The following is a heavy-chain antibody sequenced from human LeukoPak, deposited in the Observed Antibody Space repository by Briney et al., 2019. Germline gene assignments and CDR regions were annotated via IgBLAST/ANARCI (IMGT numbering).Heavy chain of an antibody. J-gene: IGHJ4*02. CDR3: ARVRGSYGDTANY. Sequence: ASVKVSCKASGYSFTSYGISWVRQATGQGLEWMGWISVHNGNTHYAQKLQGRVTMTTDTSTSTAYMELRSLRSDDTAVYYCARVRGSYGDTANYWGQGTLVTVSS. D-gene: IGHD4-17*01. CDR1: GYSFTSYG. CDR2: ISVHNGNT. V-gene: IGHV1-18*04.